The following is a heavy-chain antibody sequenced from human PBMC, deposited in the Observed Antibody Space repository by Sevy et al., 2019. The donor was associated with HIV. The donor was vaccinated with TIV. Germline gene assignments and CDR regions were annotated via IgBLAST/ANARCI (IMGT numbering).Heavy chain of an antibody. Sequence: ASVKVSCKVSGYTLTELSMHWVRQAPGKGLEWMGGFDPEDGETIYAQKFQGRVTMTEDTSTDTAYMELSSLRSEDSAVYYCATETLLCILFKITFGGVIATLERYYFDYWGQGTLVTVSS. CDR3: ATETLLCILFKITFGGVIATLERYYFDY. V-gene: IGHV1-24*01. CDR1: GYTLTELS. CDR2: FDPEDGET. J-gene: IGHJ4*02. D-gene: IGHD3-16*02.